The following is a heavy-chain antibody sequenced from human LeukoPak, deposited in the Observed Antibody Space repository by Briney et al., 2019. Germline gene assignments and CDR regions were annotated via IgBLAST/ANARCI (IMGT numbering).Heavy chain of an antibody. CDR1: GLTFTSYT. V-gene: IGHV3-21*01. CDR3: AKDEYGSSSYYFDY. Sequence: GGSLRLSCAASGLTFTSYTVHWVRQPPGGGLEWVSSIISSGNYIHYRDSVKGRFTISRDDAKESVFLQMNSLRAEDTAVYYCAKDEYGSSSYYFDYWGQGTLVTVSS. J-gene: IGHJ4*02. CDR2: IISSGNYI. D-gene: IGHD6-13*01.